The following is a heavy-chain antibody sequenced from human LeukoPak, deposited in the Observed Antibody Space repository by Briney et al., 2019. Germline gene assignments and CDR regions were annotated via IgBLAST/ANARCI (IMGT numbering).Heavy chain of an antibody. CDR2: ISWNSGII. CDR1: GFPFDDYG. D-gene: IGHD3-16*01. V-gene: IGHV3-9*01. Sequence: PGRSLRLSCVASGFPFDDYGMFWVRQSPGKGLEWVSSISWNSGIIDYADSVKGRFTISRDNAKNSLYLQMNSLRVEDTAFYYCAKEGGATDYWGQGTLVTVSS. CDR3: AKEGGATDY. J-gene: IGHJ4*02.